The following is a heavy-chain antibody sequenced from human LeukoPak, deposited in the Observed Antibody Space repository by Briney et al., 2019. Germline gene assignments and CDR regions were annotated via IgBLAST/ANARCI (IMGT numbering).Heavy chain of an antibody. Sequence: SETLSLTCTVSGGSISSYFWSWIRQPPGKGLEWIGYIYYTGTTNYNPSLNSRVTISVDTSKNQFSLKLSSVTAADTAVYYCARVNSAWYGALDYWGQGTMVTVSS. D-gene: IGHD6-19*01. CDR2: IYYTGTT. V-gene: IGHV4-59*01. J-gene: IGHJ4*02. CDR1: GGSISSYF. CDR3: ARVNSAWYGALDY.